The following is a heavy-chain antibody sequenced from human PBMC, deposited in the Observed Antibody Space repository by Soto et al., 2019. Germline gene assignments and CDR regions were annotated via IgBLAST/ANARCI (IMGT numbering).Heavy chain of an antibody. V-gene: IGHV4-31*03. J-gene: IGHJ5*01. CDR2: IYHSGST. D-gene: IGHD2-15*01. CDR3: VREGAGGYGLGWFDP. CDR1: GDSISRGGYY. Sequence: QVQLQESGPGLVKPSQTLSLTCTVSGDSISRGGYYYNWIRQLPGKGLEWIGYIYHSGSTNYNPSLTSRVTISVDTSKNQLSLELRSVTAADTAVYYCVREGAGGYGLGWFDPWGQGTLVTVSS.